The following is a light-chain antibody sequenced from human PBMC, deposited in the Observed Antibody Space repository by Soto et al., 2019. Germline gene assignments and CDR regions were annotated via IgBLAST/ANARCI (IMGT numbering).Light chain of an antibody. CDR3: RSYGGNNNYVI. J-gene: IGLJ2*01. CDR2: EVT. V-gene: IGLV2-8*01. Sequence: QSALTQPPSASGSPGQSVTISCSGTSSDSGAYNYVSWYQQHPGKAPKLLISEVTKRPSGVPDRFSGSKSGNTASLTVSGLQGDDEADYYCRSYGGNNNYVIFGGGTKLTVL. CDR1: SSDSGAYNY.